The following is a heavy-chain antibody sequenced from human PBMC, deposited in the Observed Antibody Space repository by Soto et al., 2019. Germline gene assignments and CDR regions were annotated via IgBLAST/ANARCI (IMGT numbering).Heavy chain of an antibody. CDR3: ARSSFADTPFDC. CDR2: IYYGGST. Sequence: QVQLQESGPGLVKPSETLSLTCTVSGGSVSSGSYYWSWIRQPPGKGLEWIGYIYYGGSTNYNPSLKRRVTISVDTSNNQLSLKLGSVTAADPDVYYCARSSFADTPFDCWGQGTLITVSA. CDR1: GGSVSSGSYY. D-gene: IGHD3-16*01. J-gene: IGHJ4*02. V-gene: IGHV4-61*01.